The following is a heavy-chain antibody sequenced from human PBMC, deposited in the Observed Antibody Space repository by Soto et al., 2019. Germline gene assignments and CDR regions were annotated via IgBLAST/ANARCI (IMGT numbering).Heavy chain of an antibody. J-gene: IGHJ5*02. V-gene: IGHV3-9*01. D-gene: IGHD3-22*01. CDR2: ISWNSGSI. CDR1: GFTFDDYA. CDR3: AKDHSYYYDSSGYFEA. Sequence: GGSLRLSCAASGFTFDDYAMHWVRQAPGKGLEWVSGISWNSGSIGYADSVKGRFTISRDNAKNSLYLQMNSLRAEDTALYYCAKDHSYYYDSSGYFEAWGQGTLVTVSS.